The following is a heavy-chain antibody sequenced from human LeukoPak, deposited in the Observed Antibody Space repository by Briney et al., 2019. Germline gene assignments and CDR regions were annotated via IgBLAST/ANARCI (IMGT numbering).Heavy chain of an antibody. CDR2: IYYSGST. Sequence: PSETLTLTCTVSGDFTSSSYWTWIRQPPGKGLDWIGYIYYSGSTNYNPFLKSRVTISVDTSKNQFSLKLSSVTAADTAVYYCARQGRDPSSSPDYWGQGTLVTVSS. CDR3: ARQGRDPSSSPDY. J-gene: IGHJ4*02. V-gene: IGHV4-59*08. CDR1: GDFTSSSY. D-gene: IGHD6-13*01.